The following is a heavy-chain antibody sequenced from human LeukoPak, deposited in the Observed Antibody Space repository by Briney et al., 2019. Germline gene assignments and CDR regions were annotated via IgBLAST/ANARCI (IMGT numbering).Heavy chain of an antibody. Sequence: GGSLRLPCAASGFTFSSYAMSWVHQAPGKGLEWVSAISGSGGSTYYADSVKGRFTISRDNSKNTLYLQMNSLRAEDTAVYYCAKRGATQTKEFDYWGQGTLVTVSS. CDR1: GFTFSSYA. D-gene: IGHD1-26*01. CDR2: ISGSGGST. CDR3: AKRGATQTKEFDY. J-gene: IGHJ4*02. V-gene: IGHV3-23*01.